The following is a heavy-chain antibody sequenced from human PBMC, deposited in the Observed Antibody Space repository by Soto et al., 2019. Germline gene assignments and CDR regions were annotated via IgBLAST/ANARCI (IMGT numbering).Heavy chain of an antibody. V-gene: IGHV4-31*03. D-gene: IGHD2-21*01. Sequence: QVQLQESGPGLVKPSQTLSLTCTVSGGSISSGGYYWSWIRQHPGKGLERIGYIYYSGSTYYNPSLKSRVTISVDTSKNQFSLKLSSVTATDTAVYYCARVMSPCGGDCYGILGAFAYWGQGTLVTVSS. J-gene: IGHJ4*02. CDR3: ARVMSPCGGDCYGILGAFAY. CDR1: GGSISSGGYY. CDR2: IYYSGST.